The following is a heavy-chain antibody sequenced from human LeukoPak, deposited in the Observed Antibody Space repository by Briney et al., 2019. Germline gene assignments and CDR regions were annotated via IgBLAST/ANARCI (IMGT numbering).Heavy chain of an antibody. V-gene: IGHV3-48*01. CDR1: GFTFSSYS. Sequence: GGSLRLSCAASGFTFSSYSMHWVRQAPGKGLEWVAYISSSSSTIYYADSVKGRFTISRDNAKNSLYLQMNSLRAEDTAVYYCARDRTPHGDFWSGYYYWFDPWGQGTLVTVSS. CDR2: ISSSSSTI. CDR3: ARDRTPHGDFWSGYYYWFDP. D-gene: IGHD3-3*01. J-gene: IGHJ5*02.